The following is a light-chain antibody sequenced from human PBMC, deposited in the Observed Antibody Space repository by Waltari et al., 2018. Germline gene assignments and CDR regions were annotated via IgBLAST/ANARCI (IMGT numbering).Light chain of an antibody. V-gene: IGLV7-46*01. J-gene: IGLJ3*02. CDR2: DTS. CDR3: RLYEGGARPGV. CDR1: TGAILSGHY. Sequence: QAVVTQGPSLTVSPGETVTLTCASSTGAILSGHYPYWLLQKPGQAARTLIFDTSNKHSGTPARFSGSLLGGKAALTRPGAQPEDEAEYYCRLYEGGARPGVVGGGTKLTVL.